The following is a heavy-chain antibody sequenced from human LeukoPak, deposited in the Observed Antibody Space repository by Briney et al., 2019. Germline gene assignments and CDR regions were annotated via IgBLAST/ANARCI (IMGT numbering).Heavy chain of an antibody. D-gene: IGHD3-3*01. J-gene: IGHJ5*02. CDR1: GGSISSGDYY. CDR2: IYYSGST. Sequence: PSETLSLTCTVSGGSISSGDYYWSWIRQPPGKGLEWIGYIYYSGSTYYNPSLKSRVTISVDTSKNQFSLKLSSVTAADTAVYYCARARPYDFWRPPKTNWFDPWGQGTLVTVSS. V-gene: IGHV4-30-4*01. CDR3: ARARPYDFWRPPKTNWFDP.